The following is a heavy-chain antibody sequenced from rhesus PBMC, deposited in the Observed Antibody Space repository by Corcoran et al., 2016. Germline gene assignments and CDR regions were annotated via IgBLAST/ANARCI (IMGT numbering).Heavy chain of an antibody. CDR3: ARRVAATYFDY. CDR2: IYGTGSSN. D-gene: IGHD4-29*01. J-gene: IGHJ4*01. CDR1: GGAISSKD. V-gene: IGHV4-169*01. Sequence: QLQLKASGPGLVKPSETLSVTCAVSGGAISSKDWSWRRQPPWKGLEWIRRIYGTGSSNKYKPDLKSRVTLSVDTSKNQLSLKLSSVTDADTAVYYCARRVAATYFDYWGQGVLVTVSS.